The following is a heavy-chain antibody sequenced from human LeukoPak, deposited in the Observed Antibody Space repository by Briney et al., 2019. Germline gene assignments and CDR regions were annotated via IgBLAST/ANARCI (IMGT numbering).Heavy chain of an antibody. CDR1: GFTFSSYA. Sequence: GGSLRLSCAASGFTFSSYAMHWVRQAPGKGLEWVAVISYDGSNKYYADSVKGRFTISRDNSKNTLYLQMNSLRAEDTAVYYCARDRKWLQAVFDYWGQGTLVTVSS. CDR2: ISYDGSNK. V-gene: IGHV3-30*04. J-gene: IGHJ4*02. D-gene: IGHD5-24*01. CDR3: ARDRKWLQAVFDY.